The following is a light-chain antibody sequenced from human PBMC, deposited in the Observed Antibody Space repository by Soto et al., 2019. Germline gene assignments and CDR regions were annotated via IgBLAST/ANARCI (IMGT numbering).Light chain of an antibody. Sequence: EIVLTQSPGTLSLSPGEGAILSCRASHIINNNYLAWYQQKPGQAPRLLTYGASSRATGIPDRFSGGGSGTDFTLTVTRLEPEYFAVYYCQQYVSSITFGQGTRLEIK. V-gene: IGKV3-20*01. J-gene: IGKJ5*01. CDR1: HIINNNY. CDR2: GAS. CDR3: QQYVSSIT.